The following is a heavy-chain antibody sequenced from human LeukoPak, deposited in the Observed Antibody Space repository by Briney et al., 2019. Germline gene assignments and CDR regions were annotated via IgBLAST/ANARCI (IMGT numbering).Heavy chain of an antibody. D-gene: IGHD6-19*01. V-gene: IGHV3-30*18. J-gene: IGHJ4*02. CDR1: GFTFSSYW. CDR3: AKSWGLAVAGD. Sequence: GGSLRLSCAASGFTFSSYWMSWVRQAPGKGLEWVAVISYDGSNKYYADSVKGRFTISRDNSKNTLYLQMNSLRAEDTAVYYCAKSWGLAVAGDWGQGTLVTVSS. CDR2: ISYDGSNK.